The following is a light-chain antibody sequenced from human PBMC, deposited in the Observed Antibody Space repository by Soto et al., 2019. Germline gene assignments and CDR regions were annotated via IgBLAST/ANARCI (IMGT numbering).Light chain of an antibody. CDR2: AAS. J-gene: IGKJ5*01. CDR1: QGISSY. Sequence: AIRMTQSPSSLSASTGDRVTITCRASQGISSYLAWYQQKPGKAPKLLIYAASTLQSGVPSRFSGSGSGTDFTLTISSLHPEDFAVYFCQQFKNYPITFGQGTRLEIK. V-gene: IGKV1-8*01. CDR3: QQFKNYPIT.